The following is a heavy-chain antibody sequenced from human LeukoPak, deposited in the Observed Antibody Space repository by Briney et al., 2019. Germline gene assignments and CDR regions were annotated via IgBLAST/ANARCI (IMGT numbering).Heavy chain of an antibody. J-gene: IGHJ6*02. CDR3: ARDIRYGAYYYYGMDV. CDR2: INPSGGST. CDR1: GYSFTSYY. V-gene: IGHV1-46*01. D-gene: IGHD4-17*01. Sequence: ASVKVSCKASGYSFTSYYMHLVRLAPGQGHEWMGIINPSGGSTSYAQKFQGRVTMTRDTSTSTVYMELSSLRSEDTAVYYCARDIRYGAYYYYGMDVWGQGTTVTVSS.